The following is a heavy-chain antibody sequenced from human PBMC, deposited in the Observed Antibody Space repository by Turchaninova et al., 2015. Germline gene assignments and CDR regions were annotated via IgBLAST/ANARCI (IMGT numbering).Heavy chain of an antibody. J-gene: IGHJ4*02. CDR3: ATIWYLEWVLRP. CDR2: FDAEKGKI. Sequence: QVQLIQSGAEVKKPGASVKVSCKVSGNSLREVSIHWVCQTPGKRFEWLGGFDAEKGKIVYVRKFQGRLRLTEDTSRDTADMELSSLGYEDTAVYYCATIWYLEWVLRPGGQGTPVVISP. CDR1: GNSLREVS. V-gene: IGHV1-24*01. D-gene: IGHD2-15*01.